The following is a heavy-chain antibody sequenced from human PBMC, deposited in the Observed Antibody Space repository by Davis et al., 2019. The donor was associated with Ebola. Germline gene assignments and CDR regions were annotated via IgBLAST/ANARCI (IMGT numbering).Heavy chain of an antibody. J-gene: IGHJ4*02. V-gene: IGHV6-1*01. Sequence: SQTLSLTCDISGDSISSKIIAWNWIRQSPSRGLEWLGRTFYRSKWQTDYAPSVRSRMTISPDTSKNQFSLKLSSVTAADTAVYYCARGPVTLFDYWGQGTLVTVSS. CDR1: GDSISSKIIA. CDR2: TFYRSKWQT. CDR3: ARGPVTLFDY. D-gene: IGHD1-14*01.